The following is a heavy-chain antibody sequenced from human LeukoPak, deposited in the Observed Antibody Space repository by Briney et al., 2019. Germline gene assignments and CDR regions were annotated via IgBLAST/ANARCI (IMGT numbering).Heavy chain of an antibody. Sequence: GGSLRLSCAASGFTFSSYAMSWVRQAPGKGLEWVSAISGSGGSTYYADSVKGRFTISRDNSKNTLYLQMNSLRAEDTAVYYCAKDYYDSSGYYPSPFFDYWGQGTLVTVSS. V-gene: IGHV3-23*01. CDR1: GFTFSSYA. D-gene: IGHD3-22*01. CDR2: ISGSGGST. CDR3: AKDYYDSSGYYPSPFFDY. J-gene: IGHJ4*02.